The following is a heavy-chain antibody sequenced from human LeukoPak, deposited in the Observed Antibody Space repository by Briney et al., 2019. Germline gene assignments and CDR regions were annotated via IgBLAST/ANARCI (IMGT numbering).Heavy chain of an antibody. V-gene: IGHV1-8*01. CDR3: ARKNYGSNRWLDP. CDR2: MNPNSGNT. J-gene: IGHJ5*02. Sequence: ASVKVSCKASRYTFTSYDINWVRQAPGQGLEWMGWMNPNSGNTGYAQKFQGRVTMTRNTSVSTAYMELSSLRSEDTAVYYCARKNYGSNRWLDPWGQGTLVTVSS. D-gene: IGHD4/OR15-4a*01. CDR1: RYTFTSYD.